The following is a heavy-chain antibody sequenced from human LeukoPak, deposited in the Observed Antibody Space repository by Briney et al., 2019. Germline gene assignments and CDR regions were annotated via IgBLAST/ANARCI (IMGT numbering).Heavy chain of an antibody. V-gene: IGHV3-30*18. Sequence: GGSLRLSCAASGFTFSSFAMHWVRQAPGKGLEWVALISYDGASKYYADSVKGRFTISRDNSKNTLYLQMNSLRPEDTAVYYCAKVGHYHDFDYWGQGTLVTVSS. J-gene: IGHJ4*02. CDR3: AKVGHYHDFDY. D-gene: IGHD3-3*01. CDR2: ISYDGASK. CDR1: GFTFSSFA.